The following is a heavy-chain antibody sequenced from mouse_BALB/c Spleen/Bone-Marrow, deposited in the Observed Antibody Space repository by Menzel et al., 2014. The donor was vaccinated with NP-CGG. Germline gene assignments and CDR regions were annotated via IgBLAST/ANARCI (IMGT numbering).Heavy chain of an antibody. D-gene: IGHD2-2*01. CDR2: IDPANGNT. J-gene: IGHJ4*01. CDR3: ARWLPPYGSDY. CDR1: GFNIKDTY. V-gene: IGHV14-3*02. Sequence: EVKLQESGAELVKPGASVKLSCTASGFNIKDTYMHWVKQRPEQGLEWIGRIDPANGNTKYDPKFQGKATITADTSSNTAYLQLSSLTSEDTAVYYCARWLPPYGSDYWGQGTSVTVSS.